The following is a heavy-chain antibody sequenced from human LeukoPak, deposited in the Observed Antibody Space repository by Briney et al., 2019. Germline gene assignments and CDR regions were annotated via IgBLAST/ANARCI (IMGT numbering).Heavy chain of an antibody. D-gene: IGHD3-9*01. CDR3: ARGYFDWLRTNYYYMDV. J-gene: IGHJ6*03. V-gene: IGHV4-4*07. CDR2: IYTSGST. Sequence: SETLSLTSTVSGGFISTYYWSWIRQRAGKGLEWIGRIYTSGSTNYNPSLKRRVTISVDTSKNQFSLKLSSVTAADTAVYYCARGYFDWLRTNYYYMDVWGKGTTVTISS. CDR1: GGFISTYY.